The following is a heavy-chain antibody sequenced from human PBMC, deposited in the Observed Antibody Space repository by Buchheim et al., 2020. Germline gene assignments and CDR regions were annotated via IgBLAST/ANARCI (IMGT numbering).Heavy chain of an antibody. D-gene: IGHD2-15*01. Sequence: EVQLLESGGGLVQPGGSLRLSCAASGFTFSSYAMSWVRQAPGKGLEWVSAISGSGGSTYYADSVKGRFTISRDNSKKTLELQMNSLRAEDTAVYYCAKARLGYCSGGSCYPFDYWGQGTL. CDR1: GFTFSSYA. CDR2: ISGSGGST. J-gene: IGHJ4*02. CDR3: AKARLGYCSGGSCYPFDY. V-gene: IGHV3-23*01.